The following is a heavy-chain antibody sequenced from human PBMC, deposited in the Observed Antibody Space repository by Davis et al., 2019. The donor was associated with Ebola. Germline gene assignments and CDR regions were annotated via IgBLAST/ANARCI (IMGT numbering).Heavy chain of an antibody. CDR3: ARGDIVVVPAAHYFDY. V-gene: IGHV4-39*07. D-gene: IGHD2-2*01. CDR2: IYYSGST. J-gene: IGHJ4*02. Sequence: PSETLSLTCTVSGGSISSSSYYWGWIRQPPGKGLEWIGSIYYSGSTYYNPSLKSRVTISVDTSKNQFSLKLSSVTAADTAVYYCARGDIVVVPAAHYFDYWGQGTLVTVSS. CDR1: GGSISSSSYY.